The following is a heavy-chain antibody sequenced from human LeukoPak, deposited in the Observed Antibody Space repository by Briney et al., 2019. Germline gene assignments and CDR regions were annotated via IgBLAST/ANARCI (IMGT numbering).Heavy chain of an antibody. J-gene: IGHJ6*02. V-gene: IGHV4-34*01. Sequence: SFXXXYWSWIRQXPGKGLEWMGEINHSGSTNYNPSLKSRVTISVDTSKNQFSLKLSSVTAADTAVYYCARRSTYYYYGMDVWGQGTTVTVSS. CDR3: ARRSTYYYYGMDV. CDR2: INHSGST. CDR1: SFXXXY.